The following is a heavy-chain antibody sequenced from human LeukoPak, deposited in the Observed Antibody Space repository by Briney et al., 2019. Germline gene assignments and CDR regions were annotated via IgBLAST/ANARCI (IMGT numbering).Heavy chain of an antibody. Sequence: PGGSLRLSCAASGFTFSTYAVNCVRQAPGKGLEWVSAISGSGGSTYYADSVKGRFTISRDNSKNTLYLHMNSLRAEDTALYYCAKDWNPMEGYYFDYWGQGTLVTVSS. CDR1: GFTFSTYA. D-gene: IGHD1-1*01. V-gene: IGHV3-23*01. CDR3: AKDWNPMEGYYFDY. J-gene: IGHJ4*02. CDR2: ISGSGGST.